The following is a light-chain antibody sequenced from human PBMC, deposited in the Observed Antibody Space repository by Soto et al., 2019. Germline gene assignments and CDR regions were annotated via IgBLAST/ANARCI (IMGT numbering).Light chain of an antibody. CDR3: QQYCSTLWT. Sequence: EIVLTQSPGTLSLSPGERATLSCRASQSITSSYLAWYQQKPGQAPRLLISGTISRATGIPDRFSGSGSGTAFTLTISRRETEDVAEYYCQQYCSTLWTFVQGTKVEIK. J-gene: IGKJ1*01. V-gene: IGKV3-20*01. CDR2: GTI. CDR1: QSITSSY.